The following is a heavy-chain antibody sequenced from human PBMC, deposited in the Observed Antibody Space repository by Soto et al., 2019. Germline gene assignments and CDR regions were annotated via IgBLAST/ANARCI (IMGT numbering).Heavy chain of an antibody. D-gene: IGHD5-12*01. V-gene: IGHV3-23*01. J-gene: IGHJ4*02. CDR1: GFTFSSSA. CDR2: INYNSFSI. Sequence: EVHLLESGGALVQPGGSLRLSCAASGFTFSSSAMNWVRQAPGKGLEWVSGINYNSFSIYYADSVKGRFTISRDNSMNTLYLQMNSLRADDTAVYYCAKGLGLATTPFDSWGQGTLVTVSS. CDR3: AKGLGLATTPFDS.